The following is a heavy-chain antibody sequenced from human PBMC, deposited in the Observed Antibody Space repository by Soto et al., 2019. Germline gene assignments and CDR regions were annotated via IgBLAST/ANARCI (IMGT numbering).Heavy chain of an antibody. CDR2: ISGYNGNT. CDR1: GYTVSNYG. V-gene: IGHV1-18*01. D-gene: IGHD5-18*01. Sequence: QVQLVPSGAEVKKPGASVKVSCKASGYTVSNYGISWVRQGPGQGLEWMGWISGYNGNTHYEEKIQDRIKMTTDTSTSTTYLELRSMRSHDTAVYFCAREPGFGFGYSYAFAMDVWGQGTTVTVSS. J-gene: IGHJ6*02. CDR3: AREPGFGFGYSYAFAMDV.